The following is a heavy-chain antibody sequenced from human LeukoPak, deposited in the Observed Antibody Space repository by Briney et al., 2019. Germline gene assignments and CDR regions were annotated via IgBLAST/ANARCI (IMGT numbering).Heavy chain of an antibody. J-gene: IGHJ4*02. D-gene: IGHD3-10*01. CDR2: ISGSGGST. Sequence: GGSLRLSCAASGFTFGSYAMSWVRQAPGKGLEWVSAISGSGGSTYYADSVKGRFTISRDNSKNTLYLQMNSLRAEDTAVYYCACRRVINYFDYWGQGTLVTVSS. CDR1: GFTFGSYA. V-gene: IGHV3-23*01. CDR3: ACRRVINYFDY.